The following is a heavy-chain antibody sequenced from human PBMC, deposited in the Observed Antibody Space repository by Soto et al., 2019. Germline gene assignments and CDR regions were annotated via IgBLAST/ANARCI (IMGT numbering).Heavy chain of an antibody. CDR3: ARDPSYYYDSSGYYGNYFDY. CDR2: IIPIFGTA. CDR1: GGTFSSYA. D-gene: IGHD3-22*01. Sequence: SVKVSCKASGGTFSSYAVSWVRQAPGQGLEWMGGIIPIFGTANYAQKFQGRVTITADESTSTAYMELSSLRSEDTAVYYCARDPSYYYDSSGYYGNYFDYWGQGPLVTVSS. V-gene: IGHV1-69*13. J-gene: IGHJ4*02.